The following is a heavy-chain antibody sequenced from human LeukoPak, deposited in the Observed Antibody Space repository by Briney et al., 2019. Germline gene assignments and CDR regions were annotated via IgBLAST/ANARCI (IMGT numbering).Heavy chain of an antibody. J-gene: IGHJ4*02. CDR2: IIPIFGTA. CDR1: GGTFSSYA. Sequence: GASVKVSCKASGGTFSSYAISWVRQAPGQGLEWMGGIIPIFGTANYAQRFQGRVTITADESTSTAYMELSSLRSEDTAVYYCARVGSVDYYFDYWGQGTLVTVSS. V-gene: IGHV1-69*13. D-gene: IGHD3-16*01. CDR3: ARVGSVDYYFDY.